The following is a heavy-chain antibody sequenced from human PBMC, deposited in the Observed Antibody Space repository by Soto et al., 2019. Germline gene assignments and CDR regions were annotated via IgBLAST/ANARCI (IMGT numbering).Heavy chain of an antibody. CDR2: INHSGST. CDR1: GGSFSGYY. J-gene: IGHJ4*02. V-gene: IGHV4-34*01. D-gene: IGHD4-17*01. CDR3: AAEGTVTTSRDY. Sequence: QVQLQQWGAGLLKPSETLSLTCAVYGGSFSGYYWSWIRQPPGKGLEWIGEINHSGSTNYNPSLKSRVTISVDMSKNQFSLKLSSVTAADTAVYYCAAEGTVTTSRDYWGQGTLVTVSS.